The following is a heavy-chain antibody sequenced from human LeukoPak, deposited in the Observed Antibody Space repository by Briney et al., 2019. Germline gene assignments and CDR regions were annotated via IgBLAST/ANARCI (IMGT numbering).Heavy chain of an antibody. V-gene: IGHV3-23*01. CDR2: ISGGGDSA. CDR1: GFTFSNYA. J-gene: IGHJ1*01. Sequence: PGGSLRLSCAASGFTFSNYAMNWVRQAPGKGLEWVSTISGGGDSAYYADSVKGRFTISRDNSRNTLYLQMNSLRAEDTAVYFCTTGRTFAFPHWGQGTLVTVSS. D-gene: IGHD1-14*01. CDR3: TTGRTFAFPH.